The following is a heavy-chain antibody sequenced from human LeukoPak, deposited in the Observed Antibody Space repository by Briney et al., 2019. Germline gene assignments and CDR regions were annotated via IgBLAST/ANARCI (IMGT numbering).Heavy chain of an antibody. V-gene: IGHV1-18*01. Sequence: ASVKVSCKASGYTFTSYGISWVRQAPGQGLEWMGWISAYNGSTNYAQKLQGRVTMTTDTSTSTAYMELRSLRSDDTAVYYCARILTYYDFWSGYGPHYFDYWGQGTLVTVSS. CDR3: ARILTYYDFWSGYGPHYFDY. J-gene: IGHJ4*02. CDR1: GYTFTSYG. CDR2: ISAYNGST. D-gene: IGHD3-3*01.